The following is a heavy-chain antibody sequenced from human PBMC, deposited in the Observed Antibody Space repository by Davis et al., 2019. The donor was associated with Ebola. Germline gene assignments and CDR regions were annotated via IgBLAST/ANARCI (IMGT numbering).Heavy chain of an antibody. J-gene: IGHJ6*02. CDR1: GGSISSYY. V-gene: IGHV4-59*01. CDR2: IYYSGST. Sequence: PSETLSLTCTVSGGSISSYYWSWIRQPPGKGLEWFGYIYYSGSTNYNPSLKSRVTISVDTSKNQFSLKLSSVTAADTAVYYCAREFYYYDSSGYYSYYGMDVWGQGTTVTVSS. D-gene: IGHD3-22*01. CDR3: AREFYYYDSSGYYSYYGMDV.